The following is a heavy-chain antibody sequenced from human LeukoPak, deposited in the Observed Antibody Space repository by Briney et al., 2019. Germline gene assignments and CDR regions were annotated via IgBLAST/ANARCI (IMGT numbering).Heavy chain of an antibody. Sequence: GASVRVSCKVSGYTLTELSMHWVRQAPGKGLEWMGGFDPEDGETIYAQKFQGRVTITRNTSISTAYMELSSLRSEDTAVYYCARGVGSAVAGPFDPWGQGTLVTVSS. CDR2: FDPEDGET. CDR1: GYTLTELS. CDR3: ARGVGSAVAGPFDP. V-gene: IGHV1-24*01. J-gene: IGHJ5*02. D-gene: IGHD6-19*01.